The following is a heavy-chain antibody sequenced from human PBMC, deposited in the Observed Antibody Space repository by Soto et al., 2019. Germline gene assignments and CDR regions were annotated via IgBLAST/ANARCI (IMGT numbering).Heavy chain of an antibody. CDR1: GGSISSGGYY. J-gene: IGHJ4*02. CDR3: ARFLPYYYGSSGYPYFDY. CDR2: IYYSGST. Sequence: SETLSLTCTVSGGSISSGGYYWSWIRQHPGKGLEWIGYIYYSGSTYYNPSLKSRVTISVDTSKDQFSLKLSSVTAADTAVYYCARFLPYYYGSSGYPYFDYWGQGTLVTVSS. D-gene: IGHD3-22*01. V-gene: IGHV4-31*03.